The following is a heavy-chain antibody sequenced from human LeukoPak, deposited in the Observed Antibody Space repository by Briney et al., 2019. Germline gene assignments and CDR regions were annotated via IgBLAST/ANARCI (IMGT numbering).Heavy chain of an antibody. CDR2: IYYSGST. J-gene: IGHJ6*02. CDR3: ARDRLQLVKGYYYYGMDV. CDR1: GGSISSGGYY. V-gene: IGHV4-31*03. D-gene: IGHD6-6*01. Sequence: PSQTLSLTCTVSGGSISSGGYYWSWIRQHPGKGLEWIGYIYYSGSTYYNPSLKSRVTISVDTSKNQFSLKLSSVTAADTAVYYCARDRLQLVKGYYYYGMDVWGQGATVTVSS.